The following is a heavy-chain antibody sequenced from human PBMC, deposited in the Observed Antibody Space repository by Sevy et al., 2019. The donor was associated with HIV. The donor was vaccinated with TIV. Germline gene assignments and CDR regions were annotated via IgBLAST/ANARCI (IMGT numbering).Heavy chain of an antibody. CDR2: IYHSGST. D-gene: IGHD3-16*01. J-gene: IGHJ4*02. CDR1: GYSIISGYY. V-gene: IGHV4-38-2*01. CDR3: ARQVVAFGNPAFEDY. Sequence: SETLSLTCGVSGYSIISGYYWGWIRQPPGKGLEWIGSIYHSGSTYYNPPLKSRVTISVDTSKNQFSLKLSSVTAADTAVYYCARQVVAFGNPAFEDYWGQGTLVTVSS.